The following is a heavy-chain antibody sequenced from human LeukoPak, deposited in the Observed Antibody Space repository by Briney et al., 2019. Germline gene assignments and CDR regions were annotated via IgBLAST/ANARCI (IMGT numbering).Heavy chain of an antibody. Sequence: TSETLSLTCTVSGGSISSGGYYWSWIRQHPGKGLEWIGYIYYSGSTYYNPPLKSRVTISVDTSKNQFSLKLSSVTAADTAVYYCARARSYCSSTSCYEIDAFDIWGQGTMVTVSS. CDR2: IYYSGST. V-gene: IGHV4-31*03. CDR1: GGSISSGGYY. D-gene: IGHD2-2*01. CDR3: ARARSYCSSTSCYEIDAFDI. J-gene: IGHJ3*02.